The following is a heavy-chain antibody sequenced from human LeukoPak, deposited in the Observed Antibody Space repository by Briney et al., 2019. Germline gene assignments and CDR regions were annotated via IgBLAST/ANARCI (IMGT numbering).Heavy chain of an antibody. CDR2: IYYGGST. CDR3: ARHDLTGEDYFDY. Sequence: SETLSLTCTVSGGSISSYYWSWIRQPPGKGLEWIGYIYYGGSTNYNPSLKSRVTISVDTSKNQFSLKLSSVTAADTAVYYCARHDLTGEDYFDYWGQGTLVTVSS. CDR1: GGSISSYY. J-gene: IGHJ4*02. D-gene: IGHD7-27*01. V-gene: IGHV4-59*08.